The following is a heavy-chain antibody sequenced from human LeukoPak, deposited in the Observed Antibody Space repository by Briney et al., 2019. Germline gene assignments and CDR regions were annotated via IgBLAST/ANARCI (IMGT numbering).Heavy chain of an antibody. J-gene: IGHJ4*02. CDR3: ARQGSRRDFNFDYDSPGCIDY. V-gene: IGHV3-21*01. CDR1: GFTFSSYS. CDR2: ISSSSSYI. Sequence: TGGSLRLSCAASGFTFSSYSMNWVRQAPGKGLEWVSSISSSSSYIYYADSVKGRFTISRDNAKNSLYLQMNSLRAEDTAVYYCARQGSRRDFNFDYDSPGCIDYWGQGTLVTVSS. D-gene: IGHD3-22*01.